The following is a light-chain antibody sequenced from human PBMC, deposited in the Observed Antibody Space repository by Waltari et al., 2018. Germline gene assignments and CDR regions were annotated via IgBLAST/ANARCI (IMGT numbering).Light chain of an antibody. V-gene: IGLV2-14*03. CDR1: SSDVAGYHS. J-gene: IGLJ2*01. CDR2: DGN. Sequence: QSVLTPPPSVSRAPGQSITISCTGSSSDVAGYHSVPWDQQHPGKATKLMISDGNKRPSGVSSRFSGSKSDNTASLTISGLQAEDEAHYYCTSFTSSSTIVFGGGTKLTVL. CDR3: TSFTSSSTIV.